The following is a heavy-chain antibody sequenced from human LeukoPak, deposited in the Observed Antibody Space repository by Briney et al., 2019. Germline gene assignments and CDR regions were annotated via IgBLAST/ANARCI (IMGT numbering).Heavy chain of an antibody. V-gene: IGHV3-53*01. CDR2: IYSGGNT. J-gene: IGHJ4*02. D-gene: IGHD3-22*01. CDR3: AKIKGSGYYYYFDY. Sequence: GGSLRLSCAASGFTVSSSCMSWVRQAPGKGLEWVSMIYSGGNTYYADSVKGRFTISRDNSKNTLYLQMNSLRAEDTAVYYCAKIKGSGYYYYFDYWGQGTLVTVSS. CDR1: GFTVSSSC.